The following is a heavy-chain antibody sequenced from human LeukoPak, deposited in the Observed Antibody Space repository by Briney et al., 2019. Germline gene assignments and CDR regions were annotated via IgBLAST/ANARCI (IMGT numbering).Heavy chain of an antibody. V-gene: IGHV3-30*04. CDR3: TREGRFKAQHLFDY. CDR2: IPYDGSRN. Sequence: PGGSLRLSCAASDFPFIGYTMHWVRQAPGKGLEWVASIPYDGSRNSYADSVKGRFSISRDNSKSALYLQLSSLRPEDTAVYYCTREGRFKAQHLFDYWGQGTMVTVSS. D-gene: IGHD2-2*01. J-gene: IGHJ4*02. CDR1: DFPFIGYT.